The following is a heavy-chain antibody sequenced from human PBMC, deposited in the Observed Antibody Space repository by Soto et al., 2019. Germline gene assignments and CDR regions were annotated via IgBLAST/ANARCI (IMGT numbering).Heavy chain of an antibody. CDR3: ARDFDVNTALDYWYFDL. Sequence: QVQLQESGPGLVKPSETLSLTCTVSGGSTTNYYWSWLRQPAGKGLEYIGRIYGSGRTNYNPSLKNRVTMSGSLNQMALRLTSVTAADTAVYYCARDFDVNTALDYWYFDLWGRGALVTVSS. CDR2: IYGSGRT. J-gene: IGHJ2*01. V-gene: IGHV4-4*07. CDR1: GGSTTNYY. D-gene: IGHD5-18*01.